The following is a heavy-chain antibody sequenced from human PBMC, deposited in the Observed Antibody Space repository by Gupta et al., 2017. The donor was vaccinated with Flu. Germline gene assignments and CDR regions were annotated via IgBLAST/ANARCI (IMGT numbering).Heavy chain of an antibody. J-gene: IGHJ4*02. V-gene: IGHV3-21*01. D-gene: IGHD2-2*01. CDR3: AGRYCSSTSCNRYFNY. CDR2: ITSNKKYI. Sequence: WVRQAPGKGLEWISSITSNKKYIYYADSVKGRFTISRDNAQNSLYLQMNSLRAEDTAVYYCAGRYCSSTSCNRYFNYWGQGTLVTVSS.